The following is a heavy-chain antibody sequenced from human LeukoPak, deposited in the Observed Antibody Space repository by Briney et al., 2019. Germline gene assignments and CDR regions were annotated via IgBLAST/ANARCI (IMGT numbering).Heavy chain of an antibody. D-gene: IGHD3-9*01. J-gene: IGHJ4*02. CDR1: GGTFSSYA. CDR2: IIPILGIA. Sequence: SVKLSCKASGGTFSSYAISWVRQAPGQGLEWMGRIIPILGIANYAQKFQGRVTITADKSTSTAYMELGSLRSEDTAVYYCARETFDWLFGYWGQGTLVTVSS. CDR3: ARETFDWLFGY. V-gene: IGHV1-69*04.